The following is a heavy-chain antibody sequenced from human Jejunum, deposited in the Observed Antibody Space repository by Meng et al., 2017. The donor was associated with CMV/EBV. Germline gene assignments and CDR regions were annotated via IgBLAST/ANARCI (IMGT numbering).Heavy chain of an antibody. Sequence: ASGFTFSSHAMSWVRQAPGKGLEWVSLISSHGSVAYYADSVKGRFTISRDNAKNTLYLQMDSLRADDTAVYYCARSTSSGTDYWGWGQGTRVTVSS. J-gene: IGHJ4*02. D-gene: IGHD6-6*01. CDR3: ARSTSSGTDYWG. V-gene: IGHV3-23*01. CDR1: GFTFSSHA. CDR2: ISSHGSVA.